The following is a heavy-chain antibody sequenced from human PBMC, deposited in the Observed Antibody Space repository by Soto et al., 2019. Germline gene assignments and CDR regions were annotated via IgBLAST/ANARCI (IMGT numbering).Heavy chain of an antibody. CDR3: AKGGYSSSWYRLFDY. J-gene: IGHJ4*02. V-gene: IGHV3-30*18. Sequence: PGGSLRLSCAASGFTFSSYGMHWVRQAPGKGLEWVAVISYDGSNKYYADSVKGRFTISRDNSKNTLYLQMNSLRAEDTAVYYCAKGGYSSSWYRLFDYWGQGTLVTVS. D-gene: IGHD6-13*01. CDR2: ISYDGSNK. CDR1: GFTFSSYG.